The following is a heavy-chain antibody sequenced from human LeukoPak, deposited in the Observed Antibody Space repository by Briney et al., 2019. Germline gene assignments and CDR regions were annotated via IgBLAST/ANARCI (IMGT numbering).Heavy chain of an antibody. D-gene: IGHD3-22*01. Sequence: SETLSLTCTVSGGSINSGGYYWSWIRQHPGRGLEWIGYIYYSGSTYSNPSLKSRVTISVGTSKNQFSLKLSSVTAADTAVYYCARAVYDSSGYYSEYFQKWGQGTLVTVSS. J-gene: IGHJ1*01. V-gene: IGHV4-31*03. CDR1: GGSINSGGYY. CDR3: ARAVYDSSGYYSEYFQK. CDR2: IYYSGST.